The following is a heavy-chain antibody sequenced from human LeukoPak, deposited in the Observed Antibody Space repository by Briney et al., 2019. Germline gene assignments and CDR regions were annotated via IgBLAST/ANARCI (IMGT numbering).Heavy chain of an antibody. J-gene: IGHJ6*02. V-gene: IGHV3-7*01. CDR2: IKQDGSEK. D-gene: IGHD2-21*02. CDR1: GFNFIDYT. Sequence: GGSLRLSCAASGFNFIDYTMNWVRQAPGKGLEWVANIKQDGSEKYYVDSVKGRFTISRDNAKNSLYLQMNSLRAEDTAVYYCARAQVVTAIRGYYYYGMDVWGQGTTVTVSS. CDR3: ARAQVVTAIRGYYYYGMDV.